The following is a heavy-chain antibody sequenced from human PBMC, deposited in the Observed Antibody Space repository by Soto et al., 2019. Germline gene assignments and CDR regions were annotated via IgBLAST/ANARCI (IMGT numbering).Heavy chain of an antibody. D-gene: IGHD3-10*01. CDR3: ARDLDLLLWFGEVKKETYYYYGMDV. J-gene: IGHJ6*02. V-gene: IGHV3-21*01. CDR1: GFTFSNAW. Sequence: GGSLRLCCAASGFTFSNAWINWVRQAPGKGLEWVSSISSSSSYIYYADSVKGRFTISRDNAKNSLYLQMNSLRAEDTAVYYCARDLDLLLWFGEVKKETYYYYGMDVWGQGTTVTVSS. CDR2: ISSSSSYI.